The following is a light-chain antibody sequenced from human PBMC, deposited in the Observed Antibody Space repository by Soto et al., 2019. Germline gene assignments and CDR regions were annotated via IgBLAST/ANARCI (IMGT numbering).Light chain of an antibody. CDR1: SSNIGAGYD. J-gene: IGLJ1*01. CDR2: GNS. CDR3: RSYDSSLSGYV. V-gene: IGLV1-40*01. Sequence: QSVLAQPPSVSGAPGQRVTISCTVSSSNIGAGYDVHWYQQLPGTAPKLLIYGNSNRPSGVPDRFSGSKSGTSASLAITGLQAEDEADYYCRSYDSSLSGYVFGTGTKVTVL.